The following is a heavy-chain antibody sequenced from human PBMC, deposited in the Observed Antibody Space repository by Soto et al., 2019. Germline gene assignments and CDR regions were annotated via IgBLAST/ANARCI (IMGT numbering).Heavy chain of an antibody. Sequence: QVQLQQWGAGLLKPSETLSLTCAVYGGSFSGYYWSWIRQPPGKGLEWIGEINHSGSTNYNPSLKSRVTISVDTSKNQFSLKLSSVTAADTAVYYCARAYCGGDCYLKYFQHWGHGTLVTVSS. CDR3: ARAYCGGDCYLKYFQH. V-gene: IGHV4-34*01. J-gene: IGHJ1*01. D-gene: IGHD2-21*02. CDR2: INHSGST. CDR1: GGSFSGYY.